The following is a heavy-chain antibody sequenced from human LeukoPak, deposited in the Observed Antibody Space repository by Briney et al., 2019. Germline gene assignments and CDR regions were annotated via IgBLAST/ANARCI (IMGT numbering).Heavy chain of an antibody. CDR3: AREGGYSGYDFDY. Sequence: PGGSLRLSCAASGFTFSSYEMNWVRQAPGKGQEWVSYISSSGSTIYYADSVKGRFTISRDNAKNSLYLQMNSLRAEDTAVYYCAREGGYSGYDFDYWGQGTLVTVSS. V-gene: IGHV3-48*03. J-gene: IGHJ4*02. D-gene: IGHD5-12*01. CDR1: GFTFSSYE. CDR2: ISSSGSTI.